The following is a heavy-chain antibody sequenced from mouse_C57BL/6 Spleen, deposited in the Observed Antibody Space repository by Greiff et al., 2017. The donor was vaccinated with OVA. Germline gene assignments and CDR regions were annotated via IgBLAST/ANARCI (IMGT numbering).Heavy chain of an antibody. D-gene: IGHD1-1*01. Sequence: QVQLQQSGPGILQPSQTLSLTCSFSGFSLSTFGMGVGWIRQPSGKGLEWLAHIWWDDDKYYNPALKSRLTISKDTSKNQVFLKIANVDTADTATYYCARMGYYGSSYYWYFDVWGTGTTVTVSS. V-gene: IGHV8-8*01. CDR2: IWWDDDK. CDR3: ARMGYYGSSYYWYFDV. J-gene: IGHJ1*03. CDR1: GFSLSTFGMG.